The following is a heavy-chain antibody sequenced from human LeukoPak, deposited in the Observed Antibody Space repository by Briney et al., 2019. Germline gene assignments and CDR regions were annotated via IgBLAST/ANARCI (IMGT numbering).Heavy chain of an antibody. Sequence: GGSLRLSCAASGFTFSSYSMNWVRQAPGKGLEWVSYISSSGINTYYADSVKGRFTISRDKAKNSVYLQMNSLRDEDTAVYYCARWESGNYQIFDYWGQGTLVTVSS. CDR1: GFTFSSYS. J-gene: IGHJ4*02. CDR2: ISSSGINT. V-gene: IGHV3-48*02. D-gene: IGHD1-26*01. CDR3: ARWESGNYQIFDY.